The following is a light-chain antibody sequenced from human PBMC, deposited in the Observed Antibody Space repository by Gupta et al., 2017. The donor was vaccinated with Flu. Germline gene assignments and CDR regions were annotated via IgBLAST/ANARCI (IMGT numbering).Light chain of an antibody. Sequence: PGQTARIAWEGSNIGDKSVHWHKQRPGQAPVVVVYDDDDRPSGIPARFSGANSGNTATLTISGVEAGDEADYFCQVWDSSSDHVFGGGTKLTVL. V-gene: IGLV3-21*02. J-gene: IGLJ2*01. CDR2: DDD. CDR1: NIGDKS. CDR3: QVWDSSSDHV.